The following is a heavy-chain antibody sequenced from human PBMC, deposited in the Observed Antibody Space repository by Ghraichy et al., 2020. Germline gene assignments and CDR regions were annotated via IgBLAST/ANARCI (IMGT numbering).Heavy chain of an antibody. CDR3: AAGGYYDSSGYPTFDY. J-gene: IGHJ4*02. Sequence: GASLRLSCAASGFTVSSNYMSWVRQAPGKGLEWVSVIYSGGSTYYADSVKGRFTISRDNSKNTLYLQMNSLRAEDTAVYYCAAGGYYDSSGYPTFDYWGQGTLVTVSS. CDR1: GFTVSSNY. V-gene: IGHV3-53*01. CDR2: IYSGGST. D-gene: IGHD3-22*01.